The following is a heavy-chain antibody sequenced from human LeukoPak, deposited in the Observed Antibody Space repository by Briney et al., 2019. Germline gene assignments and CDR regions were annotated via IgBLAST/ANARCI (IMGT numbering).Heavy chain of an antibody. J-gene: IGHJ5*02. CDR2: IIPIFGTA. Sequence: SVTVSCTASGGTFSSYAISWVRQAPGQGLEWMGGIIPIFGTANYAQKFQGRVTITADESTSTAYMELSSLRSEDTAVYYCAREGGSGSYYNWFDPWGQGTLVTVSS. V-gene: IGHV1-69*13. D-gene: IGHD3-10*01. CDR1: GGTFSSYA. CDR3: AREGGSGSYYNWFDP.